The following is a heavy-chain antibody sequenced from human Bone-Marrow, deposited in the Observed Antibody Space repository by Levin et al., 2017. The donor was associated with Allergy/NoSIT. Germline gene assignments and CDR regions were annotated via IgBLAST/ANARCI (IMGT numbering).Heavy chain of an antibody. V-gene: IGHV3-15*01. Sequence: GGSLRLSCAASGFTFSNAWMSWVRQAPGKGLEWVGRIKSKTDGGTTDYAAPVKGRFTISRDDSKNTLYLQMNSLKTEDTAVYYCTTDRVEGRITIFGVVSLYDYWGQGTLVTVSS. D-gene: IGHD3-3*01. CDR2: IKSKTDGGTT. CDR3: TTDRVEGRITIFGVVSLYDY. CDR1: GFTFSNAW. J-gene: IGHJ4*02.